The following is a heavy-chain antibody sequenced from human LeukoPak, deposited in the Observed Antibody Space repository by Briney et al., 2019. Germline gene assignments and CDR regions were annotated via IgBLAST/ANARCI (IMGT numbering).Heavy chain of an antibody. Sequence: GGSLRLSCAASGFTFSSYSMNWVRQAPGKGLEWVSSISSSSSYIYYADSVKGRFTISRDNAKNSLYLQMNSLRAEDTAVYYCARVGTIFGVVIRNFDYWGQGTLVTVSS. J-gene: IGHJ4*02. CDR3: ARVGTIFGVVIRNFDY. V-gene: IGHV3-21*01. CDR2: ISSSSSYI. CDR1: GFTFSSYS. D-gene: IGHD3-3*01.